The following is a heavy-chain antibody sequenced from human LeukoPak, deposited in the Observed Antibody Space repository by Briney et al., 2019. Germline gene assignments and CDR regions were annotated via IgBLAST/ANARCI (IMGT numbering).Heavy chain of an antibody. CDR1: GYNFAHN. V-gene: IGHV1-2*02. J-gene: IGHJ4*02. CDR3: VVSIQAAAITAFDS. Sequence: ASVKVSCKASGYNFAHNIHWGRQAPAQGHDFMGWINPKNGGTKYAQNFQGRGTMTRDTSISTVYIELSSLGSDDTAVYYCVVSIQAAAITAFDSWGQGTLVTVSS. D-gene: IGHD6-25*01. CDR2: INPKNGGT.